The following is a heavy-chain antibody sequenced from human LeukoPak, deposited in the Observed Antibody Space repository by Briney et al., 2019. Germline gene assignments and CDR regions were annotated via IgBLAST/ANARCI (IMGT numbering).Heavy chain of an antibody. CDR2: IYADGNT. Sequence: GGSLRLSCTVSGFTVSSNSMSWVRQAPGRGLEWVSFIYADGNTYYADSVKGRFTISRDISKNAVFLQMNSLRAEDTAVYYCARDSYGDANFDTWGQGTLVTVSS. CDR3: ARDSYGDANFDT. J-gene: IGHJ4*02. CDR1: GFTVSSNS. D-gene: IGHD4-17*01. V-gene: IGHV3-53*01.